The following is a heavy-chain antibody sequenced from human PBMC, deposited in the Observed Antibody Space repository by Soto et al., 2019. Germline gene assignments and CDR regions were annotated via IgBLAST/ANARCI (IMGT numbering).Heavy chain of an antibody. Sequence: QVQLVQSGAEVKKPGASVKVSCKASGYTFTGYYMHWVRQAPGQGLEWMGWINPNSGGTNYAQKFQGWVTMTRDTSISTAYMELSRLRSDDTAVYYCARSGNYCSSTNCYGHWYFDLWGRGTLVTVSS. CDR1: GYTFTGYY. CDR2: INPNSGGT. J-gene: IGHJ2*01. D-gene: IGHD2-2*01. CDR3: ARSGNYCSSTNCYGHWYFDL. V-gene: IGHV1-2*04.